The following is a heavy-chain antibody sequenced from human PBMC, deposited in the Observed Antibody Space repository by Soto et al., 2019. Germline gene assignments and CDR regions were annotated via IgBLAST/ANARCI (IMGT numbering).Heavy chain of an antibody. CDR2: ISWDGGST. V-gene: IGHV3-43*01. CDR1: GFTFDDYT. D-gene: IGHD6-13*01. J-gene: IGHJ6*02. CDR3: AKDILDGVVAARRDYYYGMDV. Sequence: GGSMRLSCAASGFTFDDYTMHWVRQAPGKGLGWVSLISWDGGSTYYADSVKGRFTISRDNSKNSLYLQMNSLRTEDTALYYCAKDILDGVVAARRDYYYGMDVWGQGTTVTVSS.